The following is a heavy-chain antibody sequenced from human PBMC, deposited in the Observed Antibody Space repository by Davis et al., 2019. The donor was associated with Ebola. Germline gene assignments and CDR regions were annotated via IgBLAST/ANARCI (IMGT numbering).Heavy chain of an antibody. CDR1: GFTFSSYS. CDR2: ISSSNSYI. CDR3: ARLYDVAFDY. V-gene: IGHV3-21*01. Sequence: GESLKISCAASGFTFSSYSMNWVRQAPGKGLEWVSSISSSNSYIYYADSVKGRFTISRDNAKNSLYLQMNSLRAEDTAVYYCARLYDVAFDYWGQGTLVTVSS. D-gene: IGHD3-16*01. J-gene: IGHJ4*02.